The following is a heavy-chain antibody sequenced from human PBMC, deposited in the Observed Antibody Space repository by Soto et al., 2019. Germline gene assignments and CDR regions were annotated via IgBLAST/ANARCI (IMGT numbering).Heavy chain of an antibody. D-gene: IGHD3-22*01. CDR1: GYTLTELS. CDR3: ATKGLYYYDSSGRNYYGMDV. Sequence: ASVKVSCKVSGYTLTELSMHWVRQAPGKGLEWMGGFDPEDGETIYARKFQGRVTMTEDTSTDTAYMELSSLRSEDTAVYYCATKGLYYYDSSGRNYYGMDVWGQGTTVTVSS. J-gene: IGHJ6*02. V-gene: IGHV1-24*01. CDR2: FDPEDGET.